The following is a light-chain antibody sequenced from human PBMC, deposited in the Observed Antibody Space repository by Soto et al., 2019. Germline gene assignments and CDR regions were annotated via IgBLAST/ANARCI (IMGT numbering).Light chain of an antibody. CDR1: QTITAF. CDR3: QQYYSYPRT. J-gene: IGKJ1*01. CDR2: AAS. V-gene: IGKV1-9*01. Sequence: IQLTQSPTSLSPSVGDSVTITCWASQTITAFLDWYQQKEGKAPKLLIYAASTLQSGVPSRFSGSGSGTDFTLTISCLQSEDFATYYCQQYYSYPRTFGQGTKV.